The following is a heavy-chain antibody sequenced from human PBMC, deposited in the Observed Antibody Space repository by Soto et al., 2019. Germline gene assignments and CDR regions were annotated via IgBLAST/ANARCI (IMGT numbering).Heavy chain of an antibody. J-gene: IGHJ6*02. CDR3: ARDAQRSGWYYYYGMDV. D-gene: IGHD6-19*01. Sequence: PGGSLRLSCAASGFTFSSYGMHWVRQAPGKGLEWVAVIWYDGSNKYYADSVKGRFTISRDNSKNTLYLQMNSLRAEDTAVYYCARDAQRSGWYYYYGMDVWGQGTTVTAP. CDR2: IWYDGSNK. V-gene: IGHV3-33*01. CDR1: GFTFSSYG.